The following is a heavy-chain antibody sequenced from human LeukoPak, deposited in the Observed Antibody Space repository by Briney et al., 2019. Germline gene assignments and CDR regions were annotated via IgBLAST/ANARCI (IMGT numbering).Heavy chain of an antibody. CDR3: ARGQWELLRYNYIDV. J-gene: IGHJ6*03. CDR2: IYYSGST. D-gene: IGHD1-26*01. CDR1: GGSISSYY. V-gene: IGHV4-59*12. Sequence: PSETLSLTCTVSGGSISSYYWSWIRQPPGKGLEWIGYIYYSGSTNYNPSLKSRVTISVDTSKNQFSLKLSSVTAADTAVYYCARGQWELLRYNYIDVWGKGTTVTVSS.